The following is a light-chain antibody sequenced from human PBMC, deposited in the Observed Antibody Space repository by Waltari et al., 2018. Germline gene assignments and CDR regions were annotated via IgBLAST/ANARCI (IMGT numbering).Light chain of an antibody. CDR1: QDISSH. CDR2: GAS. Sequence: DIQLTQSPSSLSASVGARVTITCRASQDISSHLAWDQKNPGKAPKLLVYGASTLGSGVPSGFSGGGSGTEVTLTISSLQPEDFATYYCQQLNSYPITFGQGTRLEIK. V-gene: IGKV1-9*01. CDR3: QQLNSYPIT. J-gene: IGKJ5*01.